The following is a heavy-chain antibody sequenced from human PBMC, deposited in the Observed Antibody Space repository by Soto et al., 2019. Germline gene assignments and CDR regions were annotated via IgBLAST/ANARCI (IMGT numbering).Heavy chain of an antibody. J-gene: IGHJ6*02. CDR1: GGSVSSGSYY. CDR2: IYYSGST. Sequence: QVQLQESGPGLVKPSETLSLTCTVSGGSVSSGSYYWSWIRQPPGKGLEWIGYIYYSGSTNYTPSLKSRVTISVDTSKNQFSLKLSSVTAADTAVYYCARDRVQYYDSSGWTYYYGMDVWGQGTTVTVSS. V-gene: IGHV4-61*01. CDR3: ARDRVQYYDSSGWTYYYGMDV. D-gene: IGHD3-22*01.